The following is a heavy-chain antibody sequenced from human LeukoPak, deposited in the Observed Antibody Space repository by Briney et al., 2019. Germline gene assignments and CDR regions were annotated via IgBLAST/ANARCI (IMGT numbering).Heavy chain of an antibody. D-gene: IGHD1-1*01. J-gene: IGHJ4*02. CDR3: AREGAPQLSSYFDH. CDR1: GYTFTSYY. CDR2: INPNTGGT. Sequence: GASVTVSFTASGYTFTSYYIHWVRQAPGQGLEWMGWINPNTGGTNFAQRFQGRVTMTRDTSINTAYMELSSLRSDGTAMYYCAREGAPQLSSYFDHWGQGTLVTVSS. V-gene: IGHV1-2*02.